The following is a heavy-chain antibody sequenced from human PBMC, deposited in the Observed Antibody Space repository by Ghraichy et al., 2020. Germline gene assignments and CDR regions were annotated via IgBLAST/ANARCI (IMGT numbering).Heavy chain of an antibody. CDR1: GFTLSTYT. D-gene: IGHD1-26*01. Sequence: LSLTCAASGFTLSTYTMHWLRQAPGKGLEWVADISSDGSNIYYADSVKGRFTISRDNSKNTLYLQLNNLTTEDTAVYFCARPHSGSYYPFAFWGQETLVTVSS. J-gene: IGHJ4*02. CDR3: ARPHSGSYYPFAF. CDR2: ISSDGSNI. V-gene: IGHV3-30-3*01.